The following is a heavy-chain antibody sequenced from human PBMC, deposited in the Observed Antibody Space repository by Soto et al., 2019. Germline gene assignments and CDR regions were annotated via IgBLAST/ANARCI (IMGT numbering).Heavy chain of an antibody. D-gene: IGHD2-2*01. V-gene: IGHV4-59*01. CDR1: GGSISSYY. CDR3: AREDCSSTSCYGNWFDP. CDR2: IYYSGST. Sequence: TSETLSLTCTVSGGSISSYYWSWIRQPPGKGLEWIGYIYYSGSTNYNPSLKSRVTISVDTSKNQFSLKLSSVTAADTAVYYCAREDCSSTSCYGNWFDPWGQGTLVTVSS. J-gene: IGHJ5*02.